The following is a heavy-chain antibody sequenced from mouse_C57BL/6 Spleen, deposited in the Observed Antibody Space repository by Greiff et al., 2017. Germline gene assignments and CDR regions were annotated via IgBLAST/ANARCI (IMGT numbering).Heavy chain of an antibody. CDR3: ARGDYGSRYWYFDV. D-gene: IGHD1-1*01. CDR2: IDPSDSYT. V-gene: IGHV1-59*01. Sequence: QVQLQQSGAELVRPGPSVKLSCKASGYTFTSYWMHWVKQRPGQGLEWIGVIDPSDSYTNYNQKFKGKATLTVDTSSSTAYMQLSSLTSEDSAVYYCARGDYGSRYWYFDVWGTGTTVTVSS. CDR1: GYTFTSYW. J-gene: IGHJ1*03.